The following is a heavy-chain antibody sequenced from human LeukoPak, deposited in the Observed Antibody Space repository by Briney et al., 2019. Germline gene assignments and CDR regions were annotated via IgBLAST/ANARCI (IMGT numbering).Heavy chain of an antibody. CDR3: ARSRYGDYGHFQH. V-gene: IGHV3-23*01. D-gene: IGHD4-17*01. Sequence: GGSLRLSCAASGFTFSSYAMSWVRQAPGKGLEWVSAISGSGGSTYYADSVKGRFTISRDNSKNTLYLQMNSLRAEDTAVYYCARSRYGDYGHFQHWGQGTLVTVSS. CDR1: GFTFSSYA. CDR2: ISGSGGST. J-gene: IGHJ1*01.